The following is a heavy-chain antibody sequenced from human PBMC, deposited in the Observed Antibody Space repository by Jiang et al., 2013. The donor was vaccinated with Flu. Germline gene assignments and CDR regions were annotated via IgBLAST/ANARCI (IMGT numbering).Heavy chain of an antibody. V-gene: IGHV4-34*01. J-gene: IGHJ6*03. CDR1: GGSFSGYY. D-gene: IGHD2-21*02. CDR2: INHSGST. Sequence: LLKPSETLSLTCAVYGGSFSGYYWSWIRQPPGKGLEWIGEINHSGSTNYNPSLKSRVTISVDTSKNQFSLKLSSVTAADTAVYYCARRSGCGADCPYYYYYMDVWGKGTTVTVSS. CDR3: ARRSGCGADCPYYYYYMDV.